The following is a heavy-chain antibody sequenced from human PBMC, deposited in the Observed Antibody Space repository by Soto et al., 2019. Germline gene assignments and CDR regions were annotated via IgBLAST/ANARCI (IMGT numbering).Heavy chain of an antibody. Sequence: LSLTCTVSGGSVSSGSYYWSWIRQPPGKALEWIGYIYYSGSTNYNPSLKSRVTISVDTSKNQFSLKLSSVTAADTAVYYCARERRDGYNFGIPSYYFDYWGQGTLVTVSS. CDR2: IYYSGST. J-gene: IGHJ4*02. CDR1: GGSVSSGSYY. D-gene: IGHD5-12*01. CDR3: ARERRDGYNFGIPSYYFDY. V-gene: IGHV4-61*01.